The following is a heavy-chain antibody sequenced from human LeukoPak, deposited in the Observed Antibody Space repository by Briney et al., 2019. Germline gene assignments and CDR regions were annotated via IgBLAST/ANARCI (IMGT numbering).Heavy chain of an antibody. V-gene: IGHV1-2*02. CDR3: ARSELSTLIVSLSHGFDI. CDR2: INPNSGGT. D-gene: IGHD3-22*01. Sequence: ASVKVSCKASGYTFTGYYMHWVRQAPGQGLEWMGWINPNSGGTNYAQKFQGRVTMPRDTSISTAYMELSRLRSDDTAVYYCARSELSTLIVSLSHGFDIWGQGTMVTVSS. J-gene: IGHJ3*02. CDR1: GYTFTGYY.